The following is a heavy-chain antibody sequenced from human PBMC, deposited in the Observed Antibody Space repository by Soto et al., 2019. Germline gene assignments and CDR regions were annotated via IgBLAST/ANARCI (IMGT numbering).Heavy chain of an antibody. Sequence: QPGGSLRLSCAASGFTFSTYAMTWVRQAPGKGLAWLSSISGSGSTYYADSVKGRFTISRDNSKNTLYLQMNSLRAEDTAVYYCAKVISTSGSSLWGRGTLVTVSS. V-gene: IGHV3-23*01. D-gene: IGHD3-10*01. J-gene: IGHJ4*02. CDR3: AKVISTSGSSL. CDR2: ISGSGST. CDR1: GFTFSTYA.